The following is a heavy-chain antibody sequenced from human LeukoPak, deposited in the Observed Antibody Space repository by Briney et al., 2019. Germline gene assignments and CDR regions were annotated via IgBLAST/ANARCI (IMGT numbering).Heavy chain of an antibody. CDR3: ATRSSGWYEDFQH. CDR2: FDPEDGET. J-gene: IGHJ1*01. D-gene: IGHD6-19*01. CDR1: GYTLTELS. V-gene: IGHV1-24*01. Sequence: GASVKVSCKVSGYTLTELSMHWVRQAPGKGLEWMVGFDPEDGETIYAQKFQGRVTMTEDTSTDTAYMELSSLRSEDTAVYYCATRSSGWYEDFQHWGQGTLVTVPS.